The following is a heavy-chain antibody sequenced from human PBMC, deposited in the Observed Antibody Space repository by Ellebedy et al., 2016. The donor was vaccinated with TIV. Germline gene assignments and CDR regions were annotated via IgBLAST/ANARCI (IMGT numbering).Heavy chain of an antibody. CDR1: GFTFSSYA. D-gene: IGHD6-13*01. CDR3: VKTRSTESWNWFDS. V-gene: IGHV3-30*18. J-gene: IGHJ5*01. Sequence: GGSLRLXXATSGFTFSSYAMHWVRQAPGQGLEWVAVISYDGVNKYYGDSLKGRVTISRDNSKNTLFLQMNKLRRGDTAVYHCVKTRSTESWNWFDSWGQGTLVTVFS. CDR2: ISYDGVNK.